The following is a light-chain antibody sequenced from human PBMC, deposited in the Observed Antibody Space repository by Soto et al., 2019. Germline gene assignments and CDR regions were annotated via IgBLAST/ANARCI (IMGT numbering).Light chain of an antibody. V-gene: IGKV1-5*03. J-gene: IGKJ1*01. CDR3: QKYNSYSEA. CDR2: KAS. CDR1: QTISSW. Sequence: DIQMTQSPSTLSGSVGDRVTITCRASQTISSWLAWYQQKPGKAPKLLIYKASTLKSGVPSRFSGSGSGRDFTLTISSLQPDDCATYYCQKYNSYSEAFGQGTKVELK.